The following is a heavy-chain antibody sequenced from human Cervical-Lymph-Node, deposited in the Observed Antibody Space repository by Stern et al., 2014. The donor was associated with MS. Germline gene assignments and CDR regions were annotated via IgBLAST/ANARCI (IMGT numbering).Heavy chain of an antibody. J-gene: IGHJ4*02. CDR2: ISYDGSDK. V-gene: IGHV3-30*01. CDR3: ARGGAVTTSDYYLDY. Sequence: VQLVASGGGVVQSGRSLRLSCAASGFTFSYHAMHWVRQAPGKGLEWVALISYDGSDKNDADSVKGRFTISRDNSRNTLYLQMNSLRVDDTAVYYCARGGAVTTSDYYLDYWGQGILVTVSS. D-gene: IGHD4-17*01. CDR1: GFTFSYHA.